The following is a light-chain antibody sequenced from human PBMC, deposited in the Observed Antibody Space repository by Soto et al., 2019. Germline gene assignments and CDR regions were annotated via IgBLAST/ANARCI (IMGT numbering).Light chain of an antibody. V-gene: IGLV2-14*01. J-gene: IGLJ1*01. Sequence: QSALTQPASVSGSPGQSITISCAGTSSDVGGYTYVSWYQQHPGKAPKLMIYDVSNRPSGISNRFSGSKSGNTASLTISGLQAEDEADYYCNSYTSSSTPYVFGGGTKLTVL. CDR3: NSYTSSSTPYV. CDR2: DVS. CDR1: SSDVGGYTY.